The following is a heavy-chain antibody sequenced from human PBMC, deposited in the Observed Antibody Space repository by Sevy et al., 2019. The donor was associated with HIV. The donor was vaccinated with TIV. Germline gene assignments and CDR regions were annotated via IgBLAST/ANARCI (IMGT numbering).Heavy chain of an antibody. V-gene: IGHV1-18*01. Sequence: ASVKVSCQASGYTFSNYGVTWVRQAPGQGLEWMGWISGYNGNTKYAQKFQDRVIMTTDTATSTAYMEMRSLRSDDTVVYYCVGDGSFSLIVVDPDYWGQGTLVTVSS. CDR1: GYTFSNYG. CDR3: VGDGSFSLIVVDPDY. D-gene: IGHD3-22*01. J-gene: IGHJ4*02. CDR2: ISGYNGNT.